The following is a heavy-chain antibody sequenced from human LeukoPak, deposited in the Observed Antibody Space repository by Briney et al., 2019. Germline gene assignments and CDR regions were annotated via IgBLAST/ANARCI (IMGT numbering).Heavy chain of an antibody. CDR1: GFTFSSHW. CDR2: INSDGSST. V-gene: IGHV3-74*01. CDR3: ARDYYGSGKTRWFEL. Sequence: PGGSLRLSCAASGFTFSSHWMHWVRQAPGKGLVWVSRINSDGSSTIYADSVKGRFTISRDNAKNTLYLQMNSLRAEDTAVYYCARDYYGSGKTRWFELWGQGSLVTVSS. J-gene: IGHJ5*02. D-gene: IGHD3-10*01.